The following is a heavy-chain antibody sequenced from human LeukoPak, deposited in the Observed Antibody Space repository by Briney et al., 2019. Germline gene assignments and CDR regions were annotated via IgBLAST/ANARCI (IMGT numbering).Heavy chain of an antibody. CDR2: INPNSGGT. J-gene: IGHJ4*02. CDR1: GYTFTGYY. D-gene: IGHD2-2*01. CDR3: ARVGRSVVIPAATGAYFDY. V-gene: IGHV1-2*02. Sequence: ASVKVSCKASGYTFTGYYMHWVRQAPGQGLEWMGWINPNSGGTNYAQKFQGRVTMTRDTSISTAYLELSRLRSDDTAVYCCARVGRSVVIPAATGAYFDYWGQGTLVTVSS.